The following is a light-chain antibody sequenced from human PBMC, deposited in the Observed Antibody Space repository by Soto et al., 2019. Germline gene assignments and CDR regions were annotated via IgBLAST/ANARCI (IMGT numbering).Light chain of an antibody. CDR1: QSISIY. CDR2: AAS. V-gene: IGKV1-39*01. Sequence: DIQMTQSPSSLSASVGDRVIITCRASQSISIYLNWYQQQPGKAPNLLIYAASTLQTGVPSRFSGSGSGTDFTLSTSSLQQEDDAAYYCQQSYSAPPHTFGQGTKLEIK. CDR3: QQSYSAPPHT. J-gene: IGKJ2*01.